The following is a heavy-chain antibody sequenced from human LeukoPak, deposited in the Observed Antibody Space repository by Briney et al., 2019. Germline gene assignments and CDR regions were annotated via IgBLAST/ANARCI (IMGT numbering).Heavy chain of an antibody. Sequence: GGSLRLSCAASGFTFSSYAMHWVRQAPGKGLEWVAVISYDGSNKYYADSVKGRFTISRDNAKNSLYLQMSSLRAEDTAVYYCARDPPYSGSYEGGSYWGQGTLVTVSS. V-gene: IGHV3-30-3*01. CDR2: ISYDGSNK. CDR1: GFTFSSYA. J-gene: IGHJ4*02. D-gene: IGHD1-26*01. CDR3: ARDPPYSGSYEGGSY.